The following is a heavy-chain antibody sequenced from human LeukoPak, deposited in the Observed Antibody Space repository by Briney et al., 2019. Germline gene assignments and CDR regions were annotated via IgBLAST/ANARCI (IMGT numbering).Heavy chain of an antibody. CDR2: ISSSSSTI. V-gene: IGHV3-48*02. D-gene: IGHD1-26*01. CDR3: ASNRYSGSSSSFDY. J-gene: IGHJ4*02. CDR1: GFTFSSYS. Sequence: PGGSLRLSCAGSGFTFSSYSMNWVRQAPGKGLEWVSYISSSSSTIYYADSVKGRFTISRDNAKNSLYLQMNSLRDEGTAVYYCASNRYSGSSSSFDYWGQGTLVTVSS.